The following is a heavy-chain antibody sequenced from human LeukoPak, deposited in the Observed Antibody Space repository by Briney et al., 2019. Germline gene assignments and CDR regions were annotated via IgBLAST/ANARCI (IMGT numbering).Heavy chain of an antibody. CDR2: ISTQSGNT. D-gene: IGHD4-17*01. CDR1: GYTLTSYG. V-gene: IGHV1-18*01. J-gene: IGHJ4*02. Sequence: ASVKVSCKASGYTLTSYGINWMRQAPGQGLEWMGWISTQSGNTNYAQKVQGRLTMTTDRSTNTAYMELRSLRSDDTAVYYCARGAYGDKWGQGTMVTVSS. CDR3: ARGAYGDK.